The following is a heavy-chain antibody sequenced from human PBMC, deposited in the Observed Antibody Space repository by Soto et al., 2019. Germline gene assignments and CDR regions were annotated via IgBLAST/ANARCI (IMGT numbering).Heavy chain of an antibody. D-gene: IGHD1-26*01. Sequence: QVQLVLSGAEVKKPGSSVKVSCKASGGTFSSYAINWVRQAPGQGLEWMGGIIPIFGTADYAQKFQGRVTITADESTTTAYMQLSSLRSEDAAVYYCASVAAKYYYDGMDVWGQGTTVTVSS. CDR1: GGTFSSYA. CDR2: IIPIFGTA. J-gene: IGHJ6*02. CDR3: ASVAAKYYYDGMDV. V-gene: IGHV1-69*12.